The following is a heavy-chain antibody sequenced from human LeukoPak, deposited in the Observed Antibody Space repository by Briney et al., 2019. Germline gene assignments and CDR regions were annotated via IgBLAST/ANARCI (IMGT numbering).Heavy chain of an antibody. CDR3: ARDYGDSSGYNDY. CDR2: INPSGGGT. D-gene: IGHD3-22*01. Sequence: ASVKVSCKASGYTFTGYYMHWVRQAPGQGPECMGLINPSGGGTSNAQKFQGRISMTRDTSTSTVYMELSSLRSEDTAVYYCARDYGDSSGYNDYWGQGTLVTVSS. CDR1: GYTFTGYY. V-gene: IGHV1-46*01. J-gene: IGHJ4*02.